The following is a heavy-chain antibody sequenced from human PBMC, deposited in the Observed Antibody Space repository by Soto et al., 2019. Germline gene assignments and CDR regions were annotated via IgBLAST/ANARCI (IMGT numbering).Heavy chain of an antibody. CDR2: IYWDDDK. CDR1: GFSLTTSGEG. CDR3: AHRKKTVIVATYFDY. Sequence: QITLRESGPALVKPTQTLTLTCTFSGFSLTTSGEGVGWIRQPPGKAPEWLALIYWDDDKRYSPSLKNRLTISGDTSRSRVVLTMTNMDPVDTAPYYCAHRKKTVIVATYFDYWCQGTLVTVSS. J-gene: IGHJ4*02. D-gene: IGHD1-1*01. V-gene: IGHV2-5*02.